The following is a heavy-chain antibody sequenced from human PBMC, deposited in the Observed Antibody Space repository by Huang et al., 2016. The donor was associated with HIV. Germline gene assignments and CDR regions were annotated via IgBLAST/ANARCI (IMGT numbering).Heavy chain of an antibody. V-gene: IGHV4-39*01. J-gene: IGHJ5*02. CDR1: GGSVSSTNYY. D-gene: IGHD3-10*01. CDR2: IYYTGGT. Sequence: QLQLQESGPGLVKPSETLSLTCPVSGGSVSSTNYYWGWIRPPPGKGLEWIGTIYYTGGTYYNTARKGRGTISGDTSKNQFYLKVTSVTAADTALYYCARPPGSGILGGWFDPWGQGALVTVSS. CDR3: ARPPGSGILGGWFDP.